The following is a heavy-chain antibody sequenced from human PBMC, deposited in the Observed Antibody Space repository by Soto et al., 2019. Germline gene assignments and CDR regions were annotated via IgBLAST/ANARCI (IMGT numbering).Heavy chain of an antibody. CDR3: AKATTNGGWFNPFDS. CDR2: LSGSGTST. V-gene: IGHV3-23*01. CDR1: GFSFVNYA. D-gene: IGHD6-19*01. Sequence: LRLSCAASGFSFVNYAMNWVRQAPGKGLEWVSGLSGSGTSTYYADSVKGRFTISRDNSRDTLFLQMNSLTADDTAVYYCAKATTNGGWFNPFDSWGQGALVTVSS. J-gene: IGHJ4*02.